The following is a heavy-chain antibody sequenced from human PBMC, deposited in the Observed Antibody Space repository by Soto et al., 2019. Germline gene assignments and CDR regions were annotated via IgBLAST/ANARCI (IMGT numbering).Heavy chain of an antibody. CDR2: IRPYDDDT. D-gene: IGHD3-22*01. V-gene: IGHV1-18*01. Sequence: QAQLVQSGPEVKKPGASVKVSCKASGYTFSSYGISWVRQAPGQGLEWLGWIRPYDDDTKYAQNLQGRVRMTTDTSTRTAYMDLRSLRSDATAIYYCARGGYYDSSGSRNYHYYGMDVWGQGTTVTVSS. CDR1: GYTFSSYG. J-gene: IGHJ6*02. CDR3: ARGGYYDSSGSRNYHYYGMDV.